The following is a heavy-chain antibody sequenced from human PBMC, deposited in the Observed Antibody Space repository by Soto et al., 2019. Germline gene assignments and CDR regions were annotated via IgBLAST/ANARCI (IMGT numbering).Heavy chain of an antibody. CDR2: IYYSGST. CDR1: DGSSRSGGYY. CDR3: ARLGYCSSTSCYTAWFDP. D-gene: IGHD2-2*02. Sequence: TRSHACTVSDGSSRSGGYYWSWIRKHPGKGLEWIGYIYYSGSTYYNPSLKSRVTISVDTSKNQFSLKLSSVTAADTAVYYCARLGYCSSTSCYTAWFDPWGQGTLVTVSS. V-gene: IGHV4-31*03. J-gene: IGHJ5*02.